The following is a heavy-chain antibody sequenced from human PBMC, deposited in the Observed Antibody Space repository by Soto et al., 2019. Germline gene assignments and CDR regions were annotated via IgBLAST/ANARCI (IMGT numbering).Heavy chain of an antibody. CDR1: GGSISSFFYS. J-gene: IGHJ4*02. V-gene: IGHV4-30-2*01. D-gene: IGHD3-9*01. Sequence: SDTLXLTCAVSGGSISSFFYSWSWIRQPPGKGLEWIGCIYHSGSTYYNPSLKSRVTISVDRSKNQFSLKLSSVTAADTAVYYCARAGGEGFHWLLFDYWGQGTLVTVSS. CDR2: IYHSGST. CDR3: ARAGGEGFHWLLFDY.